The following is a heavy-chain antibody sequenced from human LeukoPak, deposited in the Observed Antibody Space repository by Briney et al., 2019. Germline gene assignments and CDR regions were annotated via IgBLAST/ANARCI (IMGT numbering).Heavy chain of an antibody. D-gene: IGHD6-19*01. CDR2: IYYSGST. V-gene: IGHV4-59*01. CDR1: GGSINSYY. CDR3: ASHIAVAGPFDY. J-gene: IGHJ4*02. Sequence: PSETLSLTCTVSGGSINSYYWSWIRQPPGKGLEWIGYIYYSGSTNYNPSLKSRVTISVDTSKNQFSLNLSSVTAADTAMYYCASHIAVAGPFDYWGQGTLVTVSS.